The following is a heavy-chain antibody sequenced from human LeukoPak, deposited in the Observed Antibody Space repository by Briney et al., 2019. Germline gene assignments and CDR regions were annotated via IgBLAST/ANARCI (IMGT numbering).Heavy chain of an antibody. D-gene: IGHD3-10*01. CDR3: ARARRAPELYFDY. CDR1: GFTFSSYS. J-gene: IGHJ4*02. Sequence: GGSLRLSCAASGFTFSSYSMNWVRQAPGKGLEWVSSISSSSYIYYADSVKGRFTISRDNAKNSLYLQMNSLRAGDTAVYYCARARRAPELYFDYWGQGTLVTVSS. CDR2: ISSSSYI. V-gene: IGHV3-21*01.